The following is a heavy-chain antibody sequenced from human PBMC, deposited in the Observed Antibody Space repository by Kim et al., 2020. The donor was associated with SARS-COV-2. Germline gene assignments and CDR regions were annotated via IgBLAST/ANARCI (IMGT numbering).Heavy chain of an antibody. CDR3: ASGGSGTTHFDY. V-gene: IGHV1-46*01. Sequence: SYAQKFQGRVTMTRETSTSTVYMELSSLRSEDTAVYYCASGGSGTTHFDYWGQGTLVTVSS. D-gene: IGHD1-1*01. J-gene: IGHJ4*02.